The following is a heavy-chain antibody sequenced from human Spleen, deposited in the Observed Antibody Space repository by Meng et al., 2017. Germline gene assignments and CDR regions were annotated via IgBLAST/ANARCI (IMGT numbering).Heavy chain of an antibody. CDR2: ISTSGSP. CDR3: ARVGKSSNLFGGLLFDY. J-gene: IGHJ4*02. Sequence: SETLSLTCTVSGGSISSGSYYWSWIRQPAGKGLDWIGRISTSGSPDYNPSLKSRVTISVDTSKNQLSLKLTSVTAADTAVYYCARVGKSSNLFGGLLFDYWGQGTLVTVSS. CDR1: GGSISSGSYY. V-gene: IGHV4-61*02. D-gene: IGHD6-13*01.